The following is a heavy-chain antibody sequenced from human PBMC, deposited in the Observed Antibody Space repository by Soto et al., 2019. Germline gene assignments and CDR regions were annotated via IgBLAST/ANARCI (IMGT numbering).Heavy chain of an antibody. CDR1: GGSFSGYY. D-gene: IGHD5-12*01. CDR2: INHSGST. V-gene: IGHV4-34*01. J-gene: IGHJ4*02. Sequence: SETLSLTCAVYGGSFSGYYWSWIRQPPGKGLEWIGEINHSGSTNYNPSLKSRVTISVDTSKNQFSLKLSSVTAADTAVYYCARGLSSGRDRYSGYDWRFAYWGQGTLVTVSS. CDR3: ARGLSSGRDRYSGYDWRFAY.